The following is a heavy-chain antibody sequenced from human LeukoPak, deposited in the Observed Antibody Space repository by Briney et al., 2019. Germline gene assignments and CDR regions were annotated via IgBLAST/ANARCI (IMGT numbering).Heavy chain of an antibody. CDR3: ARASNSGSSGLIY. V-gene: IGHV1-69*04. CDR1: GGTFSSYA. J-gene: IGHJ4*02. Sequence: GASVKVSCKASGGTFSSYAISWVRQAPGQGLEWMGRIIPILGIANYAQKFQGRVTITADKSTSTAYMELSSLRSEDTAVYYCARASNSGSSGLIYWGQGTLVTVSS. CDR2: IIPILGIA. D-gene: IGHD6-6*01.